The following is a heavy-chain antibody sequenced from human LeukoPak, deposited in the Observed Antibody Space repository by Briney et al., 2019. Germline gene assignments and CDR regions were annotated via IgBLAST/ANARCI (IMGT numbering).Heavy chain of an antibody. CDR3: ARGARLGYYDTPYFQH. D-gene: IGHD3-3*01. CDR2: INYSGST. V-gene: IGHV4-39*07. J-gene: IGHJ1*01. Sequence: PSETLSLTCTVSGGSISSISYYWAWIRQPPGKGLEWIGTINYSGSTYYSPSLESRVTISVDTSNNQFSLMLSSVTAADTAVYYCARGARLGYYDTPYFQHWGQGTLVTVSS. CDR1: GGSISSISYY.